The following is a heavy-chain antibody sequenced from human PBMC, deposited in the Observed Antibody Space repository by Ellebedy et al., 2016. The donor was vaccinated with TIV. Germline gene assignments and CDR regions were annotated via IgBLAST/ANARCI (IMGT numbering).Heavy chain of an antibody. V-gene: IGHV4-39*07. J-gene: IGHJ4*02. Sequence: MPSETLSLTCSVAGDSISSSGHYWGWIRQPPGKGLEWIGSIYYSGSTYYNPSLSGRVTISIDTPTNQFSLKLSSVTAADTAMYYCARDNCGGDCPGCYWGQGTLATVSS. CDR3: ARDNCGGDCPGCY. CDR1: GDSISSSGHY. CDR2: IYYSGST. D-gene: IGHD2-21*02.